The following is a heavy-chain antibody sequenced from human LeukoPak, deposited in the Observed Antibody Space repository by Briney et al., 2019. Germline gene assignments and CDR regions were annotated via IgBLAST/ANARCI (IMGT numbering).Heavy chain of an antibody. J-gene: IGHJ4*02. Sequence: SETLSLTCTVSGYSISSGYYWAWIRQPPGKGLEWFGSIYHSGSTYYNPSLKSRVTISVDTSKNQFSLKLSSVTAADTAVYYCARGSATTVVTLDYWGQGTLVTVSS. V-gene: IGHV4-38-2*02. D-gene: IGHD4-23*01. CDR1: GYSISSGYY. CDR3: ARGSATTVVTLDY. CDR2: IYHSGST.